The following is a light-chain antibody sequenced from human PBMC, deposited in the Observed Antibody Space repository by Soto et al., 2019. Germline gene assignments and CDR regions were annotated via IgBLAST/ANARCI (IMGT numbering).Light chain of an antibody. CDR2: KVS. CDR3: MQGTPWPPWT. J-gene: IGKJ1*01. V-gene: IGKV2-30*01. CDR1: QSLVYSDGNTY. Sequence: DVVMTQSPLSLPVTLGQPASISCRSRQSLVYSDGNTYLNWFQQRPGQSPRRLTYKVSNRDSGVPDRFSGCGSGTDFTLKISRVEAEDVGVYYCMQGTPWPPWTFGQGTKVEIK.